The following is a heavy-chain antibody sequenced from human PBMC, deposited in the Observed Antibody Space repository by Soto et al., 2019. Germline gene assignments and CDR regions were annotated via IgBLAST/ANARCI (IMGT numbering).Heavy chain of an antibody. Sequence: QVQLVQSGAEVKKPGSSVKVSCKASGDTFSNYVFSWVRQARGKGLEWMGGVIPIFEEVNYAQEFQGRVTISADESKSTAYMELSSLRSEDTAVYYCARVRARGRRESCIRSRCYVYYGMDVWGQGTTVTVSS. D-gene: IGHD2-15*01. CDR3: ARVRARGRRESCIRSRCYVYYGMDV. J-gene: IGHJ6*02. CDR1: GDTFSNYV. V-gene: IGHV1-69*12. CDR2: VIPIFEEV.